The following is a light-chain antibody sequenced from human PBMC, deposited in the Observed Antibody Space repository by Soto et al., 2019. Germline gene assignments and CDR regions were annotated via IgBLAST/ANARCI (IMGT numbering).Light chain of an antibody. J-gene: IGKJ1*01. CDR1: QSVNSN. V-gene: IGKV3-15*01. CDR3: QQYNNWPRT. Sequence: EIVMAQSPATLSLSPAERSTLSCRASQSVNSNLAWYQQKAGQAPRLLIYGTSTRATGIPARFSGSGSGTDFTLTISSLQFEDFAVYYCQQYNNWPRTFGQGTKVDI. CDR2: GTS.